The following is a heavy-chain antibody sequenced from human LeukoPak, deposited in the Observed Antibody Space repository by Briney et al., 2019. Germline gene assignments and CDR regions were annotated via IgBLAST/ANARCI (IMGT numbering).Heavy chain of an antibody. CDR2: IYYSGST. CDR1: GGSVSSGSYY. D-gene: IGHD3-10*01. Sequence: PSETLSLTCTVSGGSVSSGSYYWSWIRQPPGKGLEWIGYIYYSGSTNYNPSLKSRVTISVDTSKNQFSLKLSSVTAADTAVHYCARGPWFGETTFDYWGQGTLVTVSS. CDR3: ARGPWFGETTFDY. V-gene: IGHV4-61*01. J-gene: IGHJ4*02.